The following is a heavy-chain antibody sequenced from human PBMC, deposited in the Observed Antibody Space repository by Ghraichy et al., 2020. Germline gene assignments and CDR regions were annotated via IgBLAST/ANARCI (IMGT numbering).Heavy chain of an antibody. CDR3: ARGDYGDKPLHYFDY. D-gene: IGHD4-17*01. CDR1: GYTFTSYY. CDR2: INPSGGST. Sequence: ASVKVSCKASGYTFTSYYMHWVRQAPGQGLEWMGIINPSGGSTSYAQKFQGRVTMTRDTSTSTVYMELSSLRSEDTAVYYCARGDYGDKPLHYFDYWGQGTLVTVSS. J-gene: IGHJ4*02. V-gene: IGHV1-46*01.